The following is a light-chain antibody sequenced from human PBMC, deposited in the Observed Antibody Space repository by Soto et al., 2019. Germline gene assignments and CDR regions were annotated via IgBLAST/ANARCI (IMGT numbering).Light chain of an antibody. J-gene: IGLJ1*01. V-gene: IGLV4-69*01. Sequence: QSVLTQSPSASASLGASVKLTCTLSSGHSNYAIAWHQHQAEKGPRFLMKLNDDGSHIKGDGIPDRFSGSSSGAERYLTIASLQSEDEADYYWQTWGTGTPYVFGTGTKLTVL. CDR2: LNDDGSH. CDR3: QTWGTGTPYV. CDR1: SGHSNYA.